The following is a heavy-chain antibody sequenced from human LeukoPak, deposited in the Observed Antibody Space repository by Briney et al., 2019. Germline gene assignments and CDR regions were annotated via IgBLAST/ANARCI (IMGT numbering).Heavy chain of an antibody. Sequence: PGGSLRLSCAASGFALSSHWMTWVRQVPGRGPEWVANVNRDGSETYYLDSVKGRFTISKDNAKNSLYLQMNSLRAEDTALYHCARNNGMDVWGQGNTVIVSS. CDR2: VNRDGSET. J-gene: IGHJ6*02. CDR3: ARNNGMDV. CDR1: GFALSSHW. V-gene: IGHV3-7*03.